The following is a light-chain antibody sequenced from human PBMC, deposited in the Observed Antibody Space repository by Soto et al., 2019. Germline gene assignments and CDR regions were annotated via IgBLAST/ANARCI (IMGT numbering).Light chain of an antibody. Sequence: DIQMTQSPSSLSTSVGDRVTIACRASQSISDYLNWYQHKPGRAPKLLIYSASSLQSGVPSRLSGRGSGTDFTLTISSLQPEDFATYYCQQSYNTPLTFGQGTKVEI. CDR1: QSISDY. CDR3: QQSYNTPLT. V-gene: IGKV1-39*01. CDR2: SAS. J-gene: IGKJ1*01.